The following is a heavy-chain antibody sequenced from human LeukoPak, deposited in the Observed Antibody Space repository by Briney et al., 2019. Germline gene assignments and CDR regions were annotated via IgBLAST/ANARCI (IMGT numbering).Heavy chain of an antibody. D-gene: IGHD2-15*01. CDR3: AKGPAPYCSGGSCYSPHWYFDL. CDR1: GFTFSSYP. J-gene: IGHJ2*01. V-gene: IGHV3-23*01. CDR2: ISDSGGIT. Sequence: GGSLRLSCAASGFTFSSYPMTWVRQAPGKGPEWVSFISDSGGITYYADSVKGRFTISRDNSKNTLYLQMNSLRAEDTAVYYCAKGPAPYCSGGSCYSPHWYFDLWGRGTLVTASS.